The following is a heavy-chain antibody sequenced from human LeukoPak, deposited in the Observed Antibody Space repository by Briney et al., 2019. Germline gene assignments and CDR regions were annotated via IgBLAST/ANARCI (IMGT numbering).Heavy chain of an antibody. CDR2: ISGSGGST. V-gene: IGHV3-23*01. CDR1: GFTFSNYA. J-gene: IGHJ4*02. D-gene: IGHD3-22*01. Sequence: GGSLRLSCAASGFTFSNYAMSWVRQAPGKGLEWVSAISGSGGSTYYADSVKGRFTISRDNSKNTLYLQMNSLRAEDTAVYYCARSHYYDSSGYYGFDYWGQGTLVTVSS. CDR3: ARSHYYDSSGYYGFDY.